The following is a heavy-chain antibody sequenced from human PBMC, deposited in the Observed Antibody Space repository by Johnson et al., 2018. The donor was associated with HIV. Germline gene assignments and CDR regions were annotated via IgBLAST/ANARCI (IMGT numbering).Heavy chain of an antibody. J-gene: IGHJ3*01. CDR3: ARKQWLAKISSEAFDV. CDR1: GFTFSNYW. Sequence: EVQLVESGGGLVQPGGSLRLSCAASGFTFSNYWMHWVRQAPGKGLVWVSRIFSDGSNTDYADSVKGRFTISRDNAKNTLYLQMNSLRAEDTAAYYCARKQWLAKISSEAFDVWGQGTMVTVSS. V-gene: IGHV3-74*02. CDR2: IFSDGSNT. D-gene: IGHD6-19*01.